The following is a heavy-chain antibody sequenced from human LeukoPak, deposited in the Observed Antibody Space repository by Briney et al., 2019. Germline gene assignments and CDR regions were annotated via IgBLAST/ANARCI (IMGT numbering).Heavy chain of an antibody. J-gene: IGHJ6*02. Sequence: GGSLRLSCAASGFTFSSYAMSWVRQAPGKGLEWVSYISSSGSTIYYADSVKGRFTISRDNAKNSLYLQMNSLRAEDTAVYYCAREGVASYYYYGMDVWGQGTTVTVSS. CDR2: ISSSGSTI. CDR3: AREGVASYYYYGMDV. D-gene: IGHD3-3*01. CDR1: GFTFSSYA. V-gene: IGHV3-48*04.